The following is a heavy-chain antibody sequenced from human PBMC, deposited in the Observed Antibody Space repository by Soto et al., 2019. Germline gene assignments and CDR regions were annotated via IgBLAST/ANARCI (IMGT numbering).Heavy chain of an antibody. J-gene: IGHJ4*02. V-gene: IGHV2-5*02. CDR3: ATLTADF. CDR1: GFSLTTGVG. Sequence: ITLEESGPTLVKPTETLTLTCTFSGFSLTTGVGVGWVRQPPGKALEWLALVYWDDGKHYTPSLMSRLTITKDISKGQVVLTMTNMDPVDTATYYCATLTADFWGLGTLVTVSS. CDR2: VYWDDGK.